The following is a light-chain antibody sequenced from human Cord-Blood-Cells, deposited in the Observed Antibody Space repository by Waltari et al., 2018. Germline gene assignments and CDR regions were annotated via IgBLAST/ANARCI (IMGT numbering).Light chain of an antibody. CDR3: QQYGSSPRT. J-gene: IGKJ4*01. V-gene: IGKV3-20*01. Sequence: EIVLTQSPGTLSLSPGERATLSCRAIQSVSSSYLAWDQQKPGQAPRLLFYGASSRATGIPDRFSGSGSGADFTLTISRLEPEDFAVYYCQQYGSSPRTFGGGTKVEIK. CDR1: QSVSSSY. CDR2: GAS.